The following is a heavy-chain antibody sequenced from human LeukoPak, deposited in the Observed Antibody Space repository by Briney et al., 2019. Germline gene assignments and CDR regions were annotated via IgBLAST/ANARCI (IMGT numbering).Heavy chain of an antibody. CDR2: ISGSGDSI. D-gene: IGHD6-19*01. CDR3: ARDDAVAGGYLDY. J-gene: IGHJ4*02. CDR1: GFTFSNYA. Sequence: GGSLRLSCAASGFTFSNYAMTWVRQAPGKGLEWLSPISGSGDSIYYADSVKGRFTNSRDNSKNTLYLQMGSLRTEDTAVYYCARDDAVAGGYLDYWGQGTLVTVSS. V-gene: IGHV3-23*01.